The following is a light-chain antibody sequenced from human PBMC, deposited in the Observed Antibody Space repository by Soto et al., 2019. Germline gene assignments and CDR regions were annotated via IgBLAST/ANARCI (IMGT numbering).Light chain of an antibody. V-gene: IGLV2-8*01. CDR2: EVN. Sequence: QSALTQPPSASGSPGQSVTISCTGTSSDVGAYNRVSWYQHHPGKAPKLMIYEVNKRPSGVPDRFSGSKSGNTASLTVSGLQAEDEADYYCASHAGRKNIIFGGGTKLTVL. CDR3: ASHAGRKNII. J-gene: IGLJ2*01. CDR1: SSDVGAYNR.